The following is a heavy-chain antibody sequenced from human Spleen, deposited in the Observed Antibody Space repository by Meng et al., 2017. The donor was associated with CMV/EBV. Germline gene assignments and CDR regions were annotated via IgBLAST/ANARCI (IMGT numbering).Heavy chain of an antibody. V-gene: IGHV4-34*01. CDR3: ARARGYSYVKRGPDYFDY. D-gene: IGHD5-18*01. CDR1: GGSFSGYY. Sequence: QGQLQQWGAGLLKPSETLSLTCAVYGGSFSGYYWSWIRQPPGKGLEWIGEINHSGSTNYNPSLKSRVTISVDTSKNQFSLKLSSVTAADTAVYYCARARGYSYVKRGPDYFDYWGQGTLVTVSS. J-gene: IGHJ4*02. CDR2: INHSGST.